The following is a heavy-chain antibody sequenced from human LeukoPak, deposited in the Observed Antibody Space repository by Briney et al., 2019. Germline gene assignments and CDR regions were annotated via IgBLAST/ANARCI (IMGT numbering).Heavy chain of an antibody. CDR3: ATVGRPNGPFYFGY. D-gene: IGHD1-26*01. V-gene: IGHV1-2*02. CDR1: GNIFSDHY. Sequence: GASVKVSCKASGNIFSDHYMVWVRQAPGQGLEWMGWINPNSGGTKNARKFQDRLTMTRDTSTTTGYMELKSLTSDDTAVYYCATVGRPNGPFYFGYRGQGTLVTVSS. J-gene: IGHJ4*02. CDR2: INPNSGGT.